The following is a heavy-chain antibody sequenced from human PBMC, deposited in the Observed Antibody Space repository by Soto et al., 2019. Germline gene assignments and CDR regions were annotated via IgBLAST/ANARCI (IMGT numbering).Heavy chain of an antibody. CDR2: IFSSGST. CDR1: GGSINTFY. J-gene: IGHJ4*02. D-gene: IGHD5-12*01. CDR3: AREGPYSAYHFAHGIQLWSFDF. V-gene: IGHV4-4*07. Sequence: PSETLSLTCTVSGGSINTFYWSWVRQPAGKGLEWIGRIFSSGSTSFNPSLESRVAMSVDTSKNHFSLNLSSVTAADMAVYYCAREGPYSAYHFAHGIQLWSFDFWGQGALVTVSS.